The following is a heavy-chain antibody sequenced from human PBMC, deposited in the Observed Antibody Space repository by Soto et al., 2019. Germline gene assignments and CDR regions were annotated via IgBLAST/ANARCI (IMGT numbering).Heavy chain of an antibody. Sequence: QVQLVQSGAEVKKPGASVKVSCKASGYTFTSYGISWVRQAPGQGLEWMGWNSAYNGNTNYAQKLXGXAXMSXDTSTSTAYMELRSLRSDDTAVYYCARDQGGSYYYWGQGTLVTVSS. V-gene: IGHV1-18*01. D-gene: IGHD1-26*01. CDR1: GYTFTSYG. J-gene: IGHJ4*02. CDR2: NSAYNGNT. CDR3: ARDQGGSYYY.